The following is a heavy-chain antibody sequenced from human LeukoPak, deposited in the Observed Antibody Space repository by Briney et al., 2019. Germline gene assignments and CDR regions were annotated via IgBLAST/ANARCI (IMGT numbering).Heavy chain of an antibody. D-gene: IGHD6-19*01. CDR3: ARDGDRYSSGWLHDY. V-gene: IGHV1-2*02. J-gene: IGHJ4*01. CDR1: GYTFTGYY. CDR2: INPNSGGT. Sequence: ASVKVSCKASGYTFTGYYMHWVRQAPGQGLEWMGWINPNSGGTNYAQKFQGRVTMTRDTSISTAYMELSRLRSDDTAVYYCARDGDRYSSGWLHDYWGQRTLVTVSS.